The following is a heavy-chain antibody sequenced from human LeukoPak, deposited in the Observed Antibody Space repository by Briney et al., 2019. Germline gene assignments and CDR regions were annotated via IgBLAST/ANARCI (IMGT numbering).Heavy chain of an antibody. V-gene: IGHV1-18*01. J-gene: IGHJ6*04. D-gene: IGHD4-17*01. Sequence: GSVRVSCTASGYTFTSYGISWVRQAPGQGLEWMGWISAYNGNTNYAQKLKGRVTMTTDTSTSTAYMELRSLRSDDTAVYYCARDDGDYASGALYYYYGMDVWGKGTTVTVSS. CDR2: ISAYNGNT. CDR1: GYTFTSYG. CDR3: ARDDGDYASGALYYYYGMDV.